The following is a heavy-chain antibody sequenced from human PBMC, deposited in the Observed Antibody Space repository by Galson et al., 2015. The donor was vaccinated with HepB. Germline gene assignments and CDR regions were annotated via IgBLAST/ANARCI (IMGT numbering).Heavy chain of an antibody. CDR1: GFGFINAW. Sequence: SLRLSCAASGFGFINAWMSWVRQAPGKGLEWVGRIKGKIDGGTTEYAAPVKGRFTISRDDSRNTLYLQMSSLKTEDTAVYYCSTDSVVIAAWSWGQGTLVTVSS. CDR2: IKGKIDGGTT. CDR3: STDSVVIAAWS. J-gene: IGHJ5*02. D-gene: IGHD2-21*01. V-gene: IGHV3-15*01.